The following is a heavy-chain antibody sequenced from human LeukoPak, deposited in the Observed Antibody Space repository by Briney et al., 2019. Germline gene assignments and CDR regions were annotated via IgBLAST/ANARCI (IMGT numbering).Heavy chain of an antibody. Sequence: SETLSLTCAVYGGSFSGYYWTWIRQPAGKGLEWIGRIYTSGSTNYNPSLKSRVTMSVDTSKNQFSLKLSSVTAADTAVYYCAGAYYYGPGSTDYWGQGTLVTVSS. CDR3: AGAYYYGPGSTDY. D-gene: IGHD3-10*01. CDR1: GGSFSGYY. J-gene: IGHJ4*02. CDR2: IYTSGST. V-gene: IGHV4-59*10.